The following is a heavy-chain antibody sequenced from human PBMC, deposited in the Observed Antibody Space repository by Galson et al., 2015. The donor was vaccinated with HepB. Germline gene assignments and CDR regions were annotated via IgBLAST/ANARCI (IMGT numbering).Heavy chain of an antibody. V-gene: IGHV3-7*03. Sequence: SLRLSCAASGFTFSSYWMSWVRQAPGEGLEWVANIKQDGSEKYYVDSVKGRFTISRDNAKNSLYLQMNSLRAEDTAVYYCARDSKVVVTAIYYYYYGMDVWGQGTTVTVSS. CDR3: ARDSKVVVTAIYYYYYGMDV. CDR2: IKQDGSEK. D-gene: IGHD2-21*02. CDR1: GFTFSSYW. J-gene: IGHJ6*02.